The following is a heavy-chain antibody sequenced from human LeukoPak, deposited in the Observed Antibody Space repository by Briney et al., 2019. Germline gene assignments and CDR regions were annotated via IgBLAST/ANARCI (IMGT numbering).Heavy chain of an antibody. D-gene: IGHD6-13*01. CDR1: GFTFSDYY. CDR2: ISSSSYT. Sequence: GGSLRLSCAASGFTFSDYYMSWIRQAPGKGLEWVSYISSSSYTNYADSVKGRFTISRDNAKNSLYLQMNSLRAEDTAVYYCARDLGDSSSWFDYYYYYGMDVWGQGTTVTVSS. CDR3: ARDLGDSSSWFDYYYYYGMDV. V-gene: IGHV3-11*06. J-gene: IGHJ6*02.